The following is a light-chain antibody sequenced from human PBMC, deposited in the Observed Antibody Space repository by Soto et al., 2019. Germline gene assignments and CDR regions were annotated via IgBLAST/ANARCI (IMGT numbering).Light chain of an antibody. V-gene: IGLV2-14*03. J-gene: IGLJ2*01. CDR2: GVS. Sequence: QSALTQPASVSGSPGQSITISCTGTSSDVGGYNYVSWYQHHPGKAPELMIYGVSNRPSGVSNRLSGSKSGNTASLPISGLQAEYESDYYCSSYTGSSTLLFGGGTKLTVL. CDR1: SSDVGGYNY. CDR3: SSYTGSSTLL.